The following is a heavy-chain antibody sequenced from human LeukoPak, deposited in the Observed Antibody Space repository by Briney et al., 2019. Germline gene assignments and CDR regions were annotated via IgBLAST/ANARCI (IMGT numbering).Heavy chain of an antibody. CDR1: GFTFSSYW. CDR3: ARDAVVAVAGMYYFDY. CDR2: IKQDGSEK. D-gene: IGHD6-19*01. J-gene: IGHJ4*02. Sequence: PGGSPRLSCAASGFTFSSYWMSWVRQAPGKGLEWVANIKQDGSEKYYVDSVKGRFTISRDNAKNSLYLQMNSLRAEDTAVYYCARDAVVAVAGMYYFDYWGQGTLVTVSS. V-gene: IGHV3-7*01.